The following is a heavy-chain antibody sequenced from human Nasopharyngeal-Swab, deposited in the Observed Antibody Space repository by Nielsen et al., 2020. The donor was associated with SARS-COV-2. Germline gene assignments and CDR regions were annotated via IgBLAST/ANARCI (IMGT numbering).Heavy chain of an antibody. CDR3: AKVSNSYYYYYMDV. Sequence: ASVKVSCKASGCTLTGYYMHWVRQAPGQGLEWMGWINPHSRGTKYAQKFQGRVTMTSDTSINTAYMELRSLRSDDTAVYYCAKVSNSYYYYYMDVWGKGTTVTVSS. D-gene: IGHD1-1*01. V-gene: IGHV1-2*02. CDR1: GCTLTGYY. CDR2: INPHSRGT. J-gene: IGHJ6*03.